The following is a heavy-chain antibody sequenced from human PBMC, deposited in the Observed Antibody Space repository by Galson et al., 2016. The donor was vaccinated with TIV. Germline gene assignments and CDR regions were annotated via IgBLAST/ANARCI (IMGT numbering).Heavy chain of an antibody. CDR3: ARASSSCGGCSYYYYMDV. CDR1: GGTFNIYA. V-gene: IGHV1-69*13. D-gene: IGHD6-19*01. J-gene: IGHJ6*03. CDR2: ILPIFGAA. Sequence: SVKVSCKASGGTFNIYAISWVRQAPGQGLEWMGGILPIFGAATYAQKFQGRVTITADESTNTAYMELSSLKSDDTAMYYCARASSSCGGCSYYYYMDVWGKGTTVIVSS.